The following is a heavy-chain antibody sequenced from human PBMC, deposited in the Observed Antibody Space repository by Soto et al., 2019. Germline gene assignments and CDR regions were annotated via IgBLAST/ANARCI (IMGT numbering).Heavy chain of an antibody. V-gene: IGHV1-18*01. CDR1: GYSFVNYG. Sequence: QVQLVQSGAEVRKPGSSVKVSCKASGYSFVNYGIAWVRQAPGQGLEWMGWISPYSGNTHYASKVQGRITMNTDTSTRTAYMDLESLTSDDTAVYYSAMVDNYVTPTPQDGWGQGTTVTVSS. J-gene: IGHJ6*02. CDR2: ISPYSGNT. CDR3: AMVDNYVTPTPQDG. D-gene: IGHD3-16*01.